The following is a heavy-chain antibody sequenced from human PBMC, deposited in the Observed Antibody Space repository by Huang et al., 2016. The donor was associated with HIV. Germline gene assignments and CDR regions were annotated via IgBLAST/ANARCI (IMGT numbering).Heavy chain of an antibody. CDR3: VRDPRIQSWLNYFDY. CDR1: GFTFSSYW. D-gene: IGHD3-22*01. CDR2: INSDGSSS. Sequence: EVQLVESGGGLVQPGGSLRLSCAASGFTFSSYWMHWVRQAPGKGRVWVARINSDGSSSGCADSVKGRFTISRDNAKNTLYLQMNSLRAEDTAVYYCVRDPRIQSWLNYFDYWGQGTLVSVSS. J-gene: IGHJ4*02. V-gene: IGHV3-74*01.